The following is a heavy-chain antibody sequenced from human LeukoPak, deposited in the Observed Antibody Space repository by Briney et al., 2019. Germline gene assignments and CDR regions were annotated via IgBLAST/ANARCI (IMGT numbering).Heavy chain of an antibody. Sequence: SLRLSCAASGFTFDDYAMHWVRQAPGKGLEWVSGISWNSGSIGYADSVKGRFTISRDNAKNSLYLQMNSLRAEDTALYYCAKDSSSSSWYLDYWGQGTLVTVSS. V-gene: IGHV3-9*01. CDR3: AKDSSSSSWYLDY. CDR2: ISWNSGSI. D-gene: IGHD6-13*01. CDR1: GFTFDDYA. J-gene: IGHJ4*02.